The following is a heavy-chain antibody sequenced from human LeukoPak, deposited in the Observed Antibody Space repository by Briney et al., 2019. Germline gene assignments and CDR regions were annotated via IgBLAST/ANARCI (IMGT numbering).Heavy chain of an antibody. CDR2: IYTSGST. CDR3: AREFTIFGAFDI. CDR1: GGSISSGSYY. V-gene: IGHV4-61*02. J-gene: IGHJ3*02. D-gene: IGHD3-3*01. Sequence: PSETLSLTCTVSGGSISSGSYYWSWIRQPAGKGLEWIGRIYTSGSTNYNPSLKSRVTISVDTSKNQLSLKLSSVTAADTAVYYCAREFTIFGAFDIWGQGTMVTVSS.